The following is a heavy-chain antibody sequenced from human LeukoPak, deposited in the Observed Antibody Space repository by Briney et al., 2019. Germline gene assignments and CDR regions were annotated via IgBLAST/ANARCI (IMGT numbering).Heavy chain of an antibody. V-gene: IGHV3-23*01. D-gene: IGHD3-10*01. J-gene: IGHJ4*02. Sequence: PGGSLRLSCAASGFTFSSYAMSWVRQAPGKGLEWVSAISGSGGSTYYADSVKGRFTISRDNSKNTLYLQMNSLRAEDTAVYYCAKDHGGDYYGSGSYYNRHFDYWGQGTLVTVSS. CDR3: AKDHGGDYYGSGSYYNRHFDY. CDR1: GFTFSSYA. CDR2: ISGSGGST.